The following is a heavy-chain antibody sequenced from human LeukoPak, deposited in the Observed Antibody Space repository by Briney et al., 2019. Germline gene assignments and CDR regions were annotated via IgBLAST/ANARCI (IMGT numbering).Heavy chain of an antibody. CDR3: ARDSRVGSYGSYYFDY. CDR1: GGSISSGGYY. Sequence: SETLSLTCTVSGGSISSGGYYWSWIRQHPGKGLEWIVYIYYSGSTYYNPSLKSRVTISVDTSKNQFSLKLSSVTAADTAVYYCARDSRVGSYGSYYFDYWGQGTLVTLSS. D-gene: IGHD5-18*01. J-gene: IGHJ4*02. CDR2: IYYSGST. V-gene: IGHV4-31*03.